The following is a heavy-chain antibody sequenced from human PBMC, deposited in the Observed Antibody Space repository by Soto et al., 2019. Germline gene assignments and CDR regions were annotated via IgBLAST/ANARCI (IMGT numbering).Heavy chain of an antibody. Sequence: GGSLRLSCAASGFTFSSYAMSWVRQPPGKGLEWVSGITSGGRTYYGDSVKGRFTTSTDSSQNTVYLQMSSLRAEDTAVYYCAKGRSSGWYRWLDPWGRGTLVTVSS. V-gene: IGHV3-23*01. CDR2: ITSGGRT. CDR3: AKGRSSGWYRWLDP. CDR1: GFTFSSYA. D-gene: IGHD6-19*01. J-gene: IGHJ5*02.